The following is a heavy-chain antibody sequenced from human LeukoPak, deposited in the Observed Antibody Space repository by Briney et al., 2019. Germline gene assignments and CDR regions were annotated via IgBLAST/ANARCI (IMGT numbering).Heavy chain of an antibody. V-gene: IGHV3-48*01. CDR2: ISSSSSTI. CDR1: RFTFSSYS. D-gene: IGHD4-17*01. Sequence: GGSLRLSCAASRFTFSSYSMNWVRQAPGKGLEWVSYISSSSSTIYYADSVKGRFTISRDNAKNSLYLQMNSLRAEDTAVYYCARDFGDYSYYYYMDAWGKGTTVTVSS. CDR3: ARDFGDYSYYYYMDA. J-gene: IGHJ6*03.